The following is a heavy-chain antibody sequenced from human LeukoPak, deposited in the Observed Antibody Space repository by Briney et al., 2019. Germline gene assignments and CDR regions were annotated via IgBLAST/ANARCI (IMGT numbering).Heavy chain of an antibody. Sequence: ASVKVSCKASGYTFSSYYLHWVRQAPGQGLEWMGWINPNSGGTNYAQKFQGRVTMTRDTSISTAYMELSRLRSDDTAVYYCARDSAEVSAIFDYWGQGTLVTVSS. V-gene: IGHV1-2*02. J-gene: IGHJ4*02. CDR3: ARDSAEVSAIFDY. CDR2: INPNSGGT. D-gene: IGHD2-21*02. CDR1: GYTFSSYY.